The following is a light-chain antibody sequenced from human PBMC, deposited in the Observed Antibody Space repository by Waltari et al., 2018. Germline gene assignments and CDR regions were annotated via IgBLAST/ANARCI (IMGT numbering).Light chain of an antibody. Sequence: NFMLTQPHSVSESPGKTVTISCTRSSGSIASNYVHCYQQRPGSFPTTVTYENNQRPSGVPDRFSGSIDSSSNSASLTISGLKTADEADYYCQSYDSSNRGVFGGGTKLTVL. V-gene: IGLV6-57*01. CDR3: QSYDSSNRGV. J-gene: IGLJ3*02. CDR1: SGSIASNY. CDR2: ENN.